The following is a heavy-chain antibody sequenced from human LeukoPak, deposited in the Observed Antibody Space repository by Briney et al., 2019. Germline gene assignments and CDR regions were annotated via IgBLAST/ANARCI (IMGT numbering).Heavy chain of an antibody. CDR1: GFTFSSYG. CDR3: ARSDFWSGYSTGMDV. Sequence: GGSLRLSCAASGFTFSSYGMHWVRQAPGKGLEWVAVISYDGSNKYYADSVKGRFTISRDNSKNTLYLQMNSLRGEDTAVYYCARSDFWSGYSTGMDVWGQGTTITVSS. V-gene: IGHV3-30*03. CDR2: ISYDGSNK. D-gene: IGHD3-3*01. J-gene: IGHJ6*02.